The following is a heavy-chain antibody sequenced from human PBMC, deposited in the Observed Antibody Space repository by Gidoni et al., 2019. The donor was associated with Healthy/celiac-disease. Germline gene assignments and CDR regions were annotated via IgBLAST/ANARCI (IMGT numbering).Heavy chain of an antibody. CDR3: TTDPPPVVPAAMDYYMDV. CDR2: IKSKTDGGTT. J-gene: IGHJ6*03. CDR1: GFTFSTAC. D-gene: IGHD2-2*01. V-gene: IGHV3-15*07. Sequence: EVQLVESGGGLVKPGGSLRLSCAASGFTFSTACTNWVRQAPGKGLEWVGRIKSKTDGGTTDYAAPVKGRFTISRDDSKNTLYLQMNSLKTEDTAAYYCTTDPPPVVPAAMDYYMDVWGKGTTVTVSS.